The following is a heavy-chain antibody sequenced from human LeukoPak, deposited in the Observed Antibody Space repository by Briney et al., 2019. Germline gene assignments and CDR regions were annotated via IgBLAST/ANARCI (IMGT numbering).Heavy chain of an antibody. CDR3: AKDRRTYYYYYMDV. V-gene: IGHV3-15*05. CDR1: GFTFSNAW. J-gene: IGHJ6*03. CDR2: IKSKTDGGTT. Sequence: GGSLRLSCAASGFTFSNAWMSWVRQAPGKGLEWVGRIKSKTDGGTTDYAAPVKGRFTISRDDSKNTLYLQMNSLRTEDTALYYCAKDRRTYYYYYMDVWGKGTTVTVSS.